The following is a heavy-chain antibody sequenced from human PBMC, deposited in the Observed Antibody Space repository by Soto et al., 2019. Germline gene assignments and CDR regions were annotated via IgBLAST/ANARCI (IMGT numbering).Heavy chain of an antibody. CDR3: AGYWNPSSSGNFDY. CDR1: SGSISSVGYY. V-gene: IGHV4-31*03. Sequence: QVQLQESGPGLVKPSQTLSLTCTVSSGSISSVGYYWSWIRQHPGKGLEWIGYIYYSGSTYYNPSLKSRVTISVDTSKNQFSLKLSSVTAADTAVYYCAGYWNPSSSGNFDYWGQGTLVTVSS. D-gene: IGHD1-1*01. CDR2: IYYSGST. J-gene: IGHJ4*02.